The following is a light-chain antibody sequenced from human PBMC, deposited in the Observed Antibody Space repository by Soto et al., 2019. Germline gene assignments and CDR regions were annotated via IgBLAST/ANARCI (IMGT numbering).Light chain of an antibody. Sequence: DIQMTQSPSSLSASIGDSVIITCRASQDIGTYLNWYQHKPGKAPKHLIYAASSLQTGVPSRFTGSGSGTEFTLTIDSLQPEDFATSYCQQSYTTPRITFGQGTRLEIK. V-gene: IGKV1-39*01. CDR1: QDIGTY. CDR2: AAS. J-gene: IGKJ5*01. CDR3: QQSYTTPRIT.